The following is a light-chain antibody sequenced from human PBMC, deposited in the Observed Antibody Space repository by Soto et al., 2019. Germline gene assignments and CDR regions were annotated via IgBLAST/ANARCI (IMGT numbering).Light chain of an antibody. V-gene: IGLV2-14*01. CDR2: DVS. CDR3: SSYTSSTTEV. CDR1: SSDVGGYNY. J-gene: IGLJ1*01. Sequence: QSALTQPASVSGSPGQSITISCTGTSSDVGGYNYVSWYQQHPGKAPKLMIYDVSSRPSGVSNRVSGSKSGNTASLTISGLQAEDEADYYCSSYTSSTTEVFGTGTKLTVL.